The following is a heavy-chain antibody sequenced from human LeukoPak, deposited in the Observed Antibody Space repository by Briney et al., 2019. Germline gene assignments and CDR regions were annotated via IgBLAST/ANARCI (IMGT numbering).Heavy chain of an antibody. CDR3: ARDVGGIVVVPAAIIDY. V-gene: IGHV3-7*01. D-gene: IGHD2-2*02. CDR1: GFTFSSYW. J-gene: IGHJ4*02. CDR2: IKQDGSEK. Sequence: HAGGSLRLSCAASGFTFSSYWMSWVRQAPGKGLEWVANIKQDGSEKYYVDSVKGRFTISRDNAKNSLYLQMNSLRAEDTAVYYCARDVGGIVVVPAAIIDYWGQGTLVTVSS.